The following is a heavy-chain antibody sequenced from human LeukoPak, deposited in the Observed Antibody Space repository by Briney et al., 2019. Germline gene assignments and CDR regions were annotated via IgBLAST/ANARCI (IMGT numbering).Heavy chain of an antibody. Sequence: GGTLRLSCAASGFTFSSSGMNWVRQAPGKGLEWVSVISGRDGNTYYADSVKGRFTISRDNSKNTLYLQMNSLRAEDTAIYYCAKDYQGPYGDKLDYWGQGTLVTVSS. CDR2: ISGRDGNT. D-gene: IGHD4-17*01. V-gene: IGHV3-23*01. CDR3: AKDYQGPYGDKLDY. J-gene: IGHJ4*02. CDR1: GFTFSSSG.